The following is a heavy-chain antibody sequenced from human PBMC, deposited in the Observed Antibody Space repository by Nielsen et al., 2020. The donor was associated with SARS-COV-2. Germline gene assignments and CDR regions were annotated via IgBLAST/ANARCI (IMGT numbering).Heavy chain of an antibody. Sequence: ASVKVSCKASGYTFTDYYIHWVRQAPGQGLEWMGRINPYSGGTNYAQKFHGTVTMTRDASISTVYMELTSDDTAVYYCARARATIFGLVMSYGMDVWGQGTTVAGSS. D-gene: IGHD3/OR15-3a*01. CDR1: GYTFTDYY. CDR2: INPYSGGT. J-gene: IGHJ6*02. CDR3: ARARATIFGLVMSYGMDV. V-gene: IGHV1-2*06.